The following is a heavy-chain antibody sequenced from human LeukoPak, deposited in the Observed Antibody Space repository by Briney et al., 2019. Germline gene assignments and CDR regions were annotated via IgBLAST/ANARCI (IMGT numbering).Heavy chain of an antibody. V-gene: IGHV3-30*04. J-gene: IGHJ4*02. CDR1: GFTFSSYA. D-gene: IGHD6-13*01. Sequence: GGSLRLSCAASGFTFSSYAMHWVRQAPGKGLGWVAVISYDGSNKYYADSVKGRFTISRDNSKNTLYLQMNSLRAEDTAVYYCARDVRRSSSWDRVDYWGQGTLVTVSS. CDR2: ISYDGSNK. CDR3: ARDVRRSSSWDRVDY.